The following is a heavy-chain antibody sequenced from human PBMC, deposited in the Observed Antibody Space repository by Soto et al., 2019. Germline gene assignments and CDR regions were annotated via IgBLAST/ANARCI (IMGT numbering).Heavy chain of an antibody. D-gene: IGHD4-17*01. CDR1: GFTVSSNY. CDR2: IYSGGST. Sequence: EVQLVESGGGLVQPGGSLRLSCAASGFTVSSNYMSWVRQAPGKGLEWVSVIYSGGSTYYADSVKGRFTISRDNSKNTLYLPMNSLRAEDTAVYYCARHTVTDYYYYGMDVWGQGTTVTVSS. J-gene: IGHJ6*02. CDR3: ARHTVTDYYYYGMDV. V-gene: IGHV3-66*04.